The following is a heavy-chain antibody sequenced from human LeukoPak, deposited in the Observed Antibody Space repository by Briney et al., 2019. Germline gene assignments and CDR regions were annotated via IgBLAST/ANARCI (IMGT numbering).Heavy chain of an antibody. Sequence: GGSLRLSCAASGFTFSTYGMHWVRQAPGKGLQWVAVISYDGSNKYYTDSVRGRFTISRDNAKNSLYLQMNSLRAEDTAVYYCARGHSGYYYYFDYWGQGTLVTVSS. CDR2: ISYDGSNK. J-gene: IGHJ4*02. CDR1: GFTFSTYG. CDR3: ARGHSGYYYYFDY. D-gene: IGHD3-22*01. V-gene: IGHV3-30*03.